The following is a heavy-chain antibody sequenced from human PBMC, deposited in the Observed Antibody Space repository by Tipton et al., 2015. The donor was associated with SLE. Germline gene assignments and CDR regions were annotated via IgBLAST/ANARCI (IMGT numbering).Heavy chain of an antibody. J-gene: IGHJ3*02. CDR1: GFTFSSYG. Sequence: SGFTFSSYGMHWVRQAPGKGLEWVAFIRYDGSNKYYADSVKGRFTISRDNSKNTLYLQMNSLRAEDTAVYYCAKDRGSYGPDAFDIWGQGTMVTVSS. CDR2: IRYDGSNK. CDR3: AKDRGSYGPDAFDI. D-gene: IGHD1-26*01. V-gene: IGHV3-30*02.